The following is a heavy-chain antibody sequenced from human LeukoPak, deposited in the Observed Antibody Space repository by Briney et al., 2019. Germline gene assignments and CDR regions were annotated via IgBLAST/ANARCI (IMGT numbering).Heavy chain of an antibody. CDR1: GFTFSDHY. Sequence: TGGSLRLSCEVSGFTFSDHYMSWIRQAPGKRLEWVSYISSGSTYTNYADSVEGRFTISRDNAKNSLYLQMNSLRAEDMAVYYCARGDYGGDYFDYWGQGTLVTVSS. CDR3: ARGDYGGDYFDY. J-gene: IGHJ4*02. CDR2: ISSGSTYT. V-gene: IGHV3-11*05. D-gene: IGHD4-23*01.